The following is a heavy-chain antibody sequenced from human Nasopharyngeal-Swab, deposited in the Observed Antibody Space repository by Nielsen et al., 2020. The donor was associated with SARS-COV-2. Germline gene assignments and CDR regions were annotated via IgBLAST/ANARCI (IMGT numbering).Heavy chain of an antibody. Sequence: GESLKISCAASGFTLSSYWMTWVRQAPGKGLEWVGRIKSKTDGGTTDYAAPVKGRFTISRDDSKNTLYLQMNSLKTEDTAVYYCTTGVPDYWGQGTLVTVSS. CDR2: IKSKTDGGTT. J-gene: IGHJ4*02. CDR1: GFTLSSYW. D-gene: IGHD6-6*01. V-gene: IGHV3-15*01. CDR3: TTGVPDY.